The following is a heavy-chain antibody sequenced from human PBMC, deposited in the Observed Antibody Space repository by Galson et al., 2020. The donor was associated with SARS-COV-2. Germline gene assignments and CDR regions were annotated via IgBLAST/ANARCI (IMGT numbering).Heavy chain of an antibody. CDR1: GGSIGSSNW. D-gene: IGHD4-4*01. CDR3: ARIPTQGNSGAKYYYYYGMDV. V-gene: IGHV4-4*02. J-gene: IGHJ6*02. CDR2: IYQSGNT. Sequence: ASETLSLTCAVSGGSIGSSNWWSWVRQSPGKGLEWIGEIYQSGNTNNNPSLTSRVTISVDPSKNQFSLKLTSVTAADTAVYFCARIPTQGNSGAKYYYYYGMDVWGQGTTVTVSS.